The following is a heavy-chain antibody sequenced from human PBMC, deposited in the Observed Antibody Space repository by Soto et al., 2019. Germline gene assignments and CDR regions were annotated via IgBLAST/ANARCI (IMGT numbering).Heavy chain of an antibody. Sequence: SETLSLTCTVSGGSISSGGYYWSWIRQHPGKGLEWIGYIYYSGSTYYNPSLKSRVTISVDTSKNQFSLKLSSVTAADTAVYYCARTFGGDDAFDIWGQGTMVTVSS. D-gene: IGHD3-16*01. J-gene: IGHJ3*02. V-gene: IGHV4-31*03. CDR1: GGSISSGGYY. CDR3: ARTFGGDDAFDI. CDR2: IYYSGST.